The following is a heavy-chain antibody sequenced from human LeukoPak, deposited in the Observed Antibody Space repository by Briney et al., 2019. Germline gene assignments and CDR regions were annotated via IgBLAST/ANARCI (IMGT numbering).Heavy chain of an antibody. J-gene: IGHJ4*02. CDR1: GYSISSGYY. CDR3: ARDTSRYSSSWLFDY. Sequence: PSETLSLTCTVSGYSISSGYYWGWIRQPPGKGLEWIGSIHHSGSTYYNPSLKSRVTRSVDTSKNQFSLKLSSVTAADTAVYYCARDTSRYSSSWLFDYWGQRTLVTVSS. D-gene: IGHD6-13*01. CDR2: IHHSGST. V-gene: IGHV4-38-2*02.